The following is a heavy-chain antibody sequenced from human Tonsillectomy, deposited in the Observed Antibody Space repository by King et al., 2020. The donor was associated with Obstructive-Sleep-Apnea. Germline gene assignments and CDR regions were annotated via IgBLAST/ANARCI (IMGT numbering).Heavy chain of an antibody. CDR3: GRGYCSGGYCRFDY. D-gene: IGHD2-15*01. CDR1: GFTFSDLY. CDR2: VRNKANSYTT. Sequence: DVQLVESGGGLVQPGGSLRLSCAASGFTFSDLYMDWVRQAPAKGLEWIGRVRNKANSYTTEYAPVLKDRVIISRDASRNSLYLQMYSLKTEDTAVYYCGRGYCSGGYCRFDYWGQGTLVTVSS. J-gene: IGHJ4*02. V-gene: IGHV3-72*01.